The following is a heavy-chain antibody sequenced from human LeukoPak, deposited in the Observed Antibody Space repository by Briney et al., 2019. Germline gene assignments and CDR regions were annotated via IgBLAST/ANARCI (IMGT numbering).Heavy chain of an antibody. CDR3: AKADKYYDFWSGYRGDV. V-gene: IGHV3-23*01. Sequence: SGGSLRLSCAASGFTFSSYAMSWVRQAPGKGLEWVSAISGSGGSTYYADSVKGRFTISRDNSKNTLYLQMNSLRAEDTAVYYCAKADKYYDFWSGYRGDVWGQGTTVTVSS. CDR2: ISGSGGST. J-gene: IGHJ6*02. D-gene: IGHD3-3*01. CDR1: GFTFSSYA.